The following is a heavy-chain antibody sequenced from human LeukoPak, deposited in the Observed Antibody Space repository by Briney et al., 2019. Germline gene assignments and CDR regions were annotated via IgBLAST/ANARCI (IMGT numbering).Heavy chain of an antibody. CDR1: GFTVSSYG. V-gene: IGHV3-30*03. D-gene: IGHD2-8*02. CDR2: ISYVGSNK. CDR3: ATYRQVLLPFES. Sequence: GGSLRLSCAASGFTVSSYGMHWVRQAPGKGLEWVAVISYVGSNKYYADSGKGRFTISRDNSKNTLYLQMNSLRAEDTAIYYCATYRQVLLPFESWGQGTLVTVSS. J-gene: IGHJ4*02.